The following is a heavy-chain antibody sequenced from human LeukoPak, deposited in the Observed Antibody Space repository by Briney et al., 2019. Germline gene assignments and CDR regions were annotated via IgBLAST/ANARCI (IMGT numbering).Heavy chain of an antibody. CDR1: GYTFTSYD. CDR3: ARLSSSGWFHYYYYYYMDV. J-gene: IGHJ6*03. V-gene: IGHV1-8*01. CDR2: MNPNSGNT. Sequence: ASVKVSCKASGYTFTSYDINWVRQATGQGLEWMGWMNPNSGNTGYAQKFQGRVTMTRNTSISTAYMELSSLRSEDTAVYYCARLSSSGWFHYYYYYYMDVWGKGTTVTVSS. D-gene: IGHD6-19*01.